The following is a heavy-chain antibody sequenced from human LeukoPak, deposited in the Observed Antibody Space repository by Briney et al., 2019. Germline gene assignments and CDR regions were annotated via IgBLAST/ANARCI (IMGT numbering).Heavy chain of an antibody. J-gene: IGHJ4*02. D-gene: IGHD3-10*01. CDR1: GFTLSSHG. CDR3: AREARTRNVLLWFGESILYY. CDR2: ISYDGSNK. Sequence: GGSLRLSCAASGFTLSSHGMSWVRQAPGKGLEWVAVISYDGSNKYYADSVKGRFTISRDNSKNTLYLQMNSLRAEDTAVYYCAREARTRNVLLWFGESILYYWGQGTLVTVSS. V-gene: IGHV3-30*05.